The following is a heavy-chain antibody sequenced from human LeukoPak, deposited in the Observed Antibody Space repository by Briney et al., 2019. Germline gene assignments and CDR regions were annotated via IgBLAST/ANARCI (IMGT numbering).Heavy chain of an antibody. V-gene: IGHV1-18*01. Sequence: GASVKVSCKASGYTXTSYSINGVRQAPGQGLEWMGWISTYNGNSNYAQKLQGRVTMTTDTSTSTAYMELRSLRSDDTAMYYCAKDRWRDGSSSFDNWGQGTLVTVSS. D-gene: IGHD6-6*01. J-gene: IGHJ4*02. CDR1: GYTXTSYS. CDR2: ISTYNGNS. CDR3: AKDRWRDGSSSFDN.